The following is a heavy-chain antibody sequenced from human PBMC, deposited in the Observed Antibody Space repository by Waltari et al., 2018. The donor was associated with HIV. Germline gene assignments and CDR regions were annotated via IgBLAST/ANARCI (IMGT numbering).Heavy chain of an antibody. V-gene: IGHV4-59*11. D-gene: IGHD3-10*01. CDR2: IYDSGST. CDR1: GGFISSHS. J-gene: IGHJ4*01. Sequence: QVQLQESGPGLVKPSETLLLTCTVSGGFISSHSWSWIRQPPGKGLECIRYIYDSGSTNYNPSLKSRVTIAVDTSKKQISLKLSSVTAADTAVYYCARDFPFSHYYGSGSYFGSDYWGQGTQVTVSS. CDR3: ARDFPFSHYYGSGSYFGSDY.